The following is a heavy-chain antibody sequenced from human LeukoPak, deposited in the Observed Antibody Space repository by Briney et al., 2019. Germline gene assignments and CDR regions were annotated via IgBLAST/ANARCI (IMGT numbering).Heavy chain of an antibody. CDR3: ATSGADY. CDR1: GFTFSNYW. D-gene: IGHD3-10*01. Sequence: TGGSLRLSCAASGFTFSNYWLSWVHQAPGKGLEWVANIKRDGSEKDYVDSVKGRFTISRDNAKNSLFLQMNSLRVEDTAVYYCATSGADYWGQGTLVTVSS. CDR2: IKRDGSEK. V-gene: IGHV3-7*01. J-gene: IGHJ4*02.